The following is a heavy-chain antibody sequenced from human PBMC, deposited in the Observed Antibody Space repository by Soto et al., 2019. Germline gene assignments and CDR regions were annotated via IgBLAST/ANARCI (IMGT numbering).Heavy chain of an antibody. CDR1: GFTFSSYA. D-gene: IGHD2-2*02. Sequence: VQLLESGGGLVQPGGSLRLSCAASGFTFSSYAMTWVRQAPGKGLEGVSAISGSGGSTYYADSMKGRFTISRDNSKNTLYLQMNSLRAEDTAVYYCAKDPSTDTLGDAFDIWGQGTMVTVSS. V-gene: IGHV3-23*01. J-gene: IGHJ3*02. CDR3: AKDPSTDTLGDAFDI. CDR2: ISGSGGST.